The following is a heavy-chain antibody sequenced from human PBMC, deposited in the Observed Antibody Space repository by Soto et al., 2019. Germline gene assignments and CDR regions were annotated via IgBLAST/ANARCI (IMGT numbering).Heavy chain of an antibody. CDR1: GYTFTSYG. CDR2: ISAYNGNT. Sequence: ASVKVSCKASGYTFTSYGISWVRQAPGQGLEWMGWISAYNGNTNYAQKLQGRVTMTTDTSTSTAYRELRGLGSDDTAVYYCARDSRYSYGYYFDYWGQGTLVTVSS. J-gene: IGHJ4*02. D-gene: IGHD5-18*01. CDR3: ARDSRYSYGYYFDY. V-gene: IGHV1-18*01.